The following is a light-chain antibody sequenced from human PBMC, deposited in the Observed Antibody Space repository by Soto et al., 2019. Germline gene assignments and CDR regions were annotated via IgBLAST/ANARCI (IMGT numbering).Light chain of an antibody. CDR3: QKYNSASWT. J-gene: IGKJ1*01. Sequence: DIQMTQSPSSLSASVAHRVTITCRARQGISNYLAWYQQKPGKVPKLLIYAASTLQSGVPSRFSGSGSGTDFTLTISSLQPEDVATYYCQKYNSASWTFGQGTKVEIK. V-gene: IGKV1-27*01. CDR1: QGISNY. CDR2: AAS.